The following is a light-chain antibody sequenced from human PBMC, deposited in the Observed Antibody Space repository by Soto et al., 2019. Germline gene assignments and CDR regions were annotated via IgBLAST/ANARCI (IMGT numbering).Light chain of an antibody. CDR1: QDISGW. Sequence: DIQMTQSPSSVSASVGDRVTITCRASQDISGWLAWFQQKPGKAPNLLIYAASILQSWVPSRFSGSGSGTDFALTIDDLQPEDFATYYCQKANSLPWTFGQGTKVEL. CDR2: AAS. V-gene: IGKV1D-12*01. CDR3: QKANSLPWT. J-gene: IGKJ1*01.